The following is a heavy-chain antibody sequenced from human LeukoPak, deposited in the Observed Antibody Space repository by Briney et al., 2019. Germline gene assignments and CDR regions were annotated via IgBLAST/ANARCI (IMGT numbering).Heavy chain of an antibody. CDR2: IHYSGST. CDR1: GCSISSYY. V-gene: IGHV4-59*01. D-gene: IGHD4-23*01. CDR3: VRGDGNYAFAI. J-gene: IGHJ3*02. Sequence: PSETLSLTCTVSGCSISSYYWSWIRQPPGKRLEWIAYIHYSGSTNYNPSLKSRVTISVDTSKNQFSLKLSSVPAADMAVYHCVRGDGNYAFAIWGQGTMVTVSS.